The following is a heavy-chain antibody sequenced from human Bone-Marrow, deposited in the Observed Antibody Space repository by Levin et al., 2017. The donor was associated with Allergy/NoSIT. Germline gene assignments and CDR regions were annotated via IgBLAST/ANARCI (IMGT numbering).Heavy chain of an antibody. Sequence: GGSLRLSCEASGFSVSNNYMSWVRQAPGKGLEWVSLIYSDGSTVYADSVKGRFTISRDNSKNTLYLQMNSLRAEATAVYYCARDLGGQLHVNYGWAQGTLVTVSS. J-gene: IGHJ4*02. CDR3: ARDLGGQLHVNYG. V-gene: IGHV3-53*01. CDR1: GFSVSNNY. CDR2: IYSDGST. D-gene: IGHD3-16*01.